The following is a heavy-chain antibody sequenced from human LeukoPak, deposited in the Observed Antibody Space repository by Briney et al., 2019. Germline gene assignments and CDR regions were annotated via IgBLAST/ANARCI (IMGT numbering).Heavy chain of an antibody. Sequence: GGSLRLSCAASGFTFSSYSMDWVRQALEKGLEWVSYTSSSSSTIKYADSVRGRFTISRDNAENSLYLQMNSLRDEDTAVYYCARARGTGWYFDLWGRGTLVTVSS. CDR3: ARARGTGWYFDL. CDR2: TSSSSSTI. V-gene: IGHV3-48*02. J-gene: IGHJ2*01. CDR1: GFTFSSYS. D-gene: IGHD2-15*01.